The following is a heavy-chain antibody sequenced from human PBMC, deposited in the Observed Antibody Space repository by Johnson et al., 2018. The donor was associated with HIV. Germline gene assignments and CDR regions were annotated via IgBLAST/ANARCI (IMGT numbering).Heavy chain of an antibody. Sequence: VQLVESGGGVVQPGRSLRLSCAASGFTFSSYAMHLVRQAPGKGLECVAVIYSGGTTYYADSVKGRFTISRDNSKNTLYLQINSLRGEDTAVYYCARSMYWPDAFDIWGQGTMVTVSS. CDR2: IYSGGTT. V-gene: IGHV3-30*14. J-gene: IGHJ3*02. CDR3: ARSMYWPDAFDI. CDR1: GFTFSSYA. D-gene: IGHD2-8*02.